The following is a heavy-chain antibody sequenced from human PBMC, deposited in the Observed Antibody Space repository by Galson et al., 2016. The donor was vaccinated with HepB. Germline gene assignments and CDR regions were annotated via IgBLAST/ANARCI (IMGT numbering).Heavy chain of an antibody. Sequence: SLRLSCAASGFSFDDYAMSWVRQAPGKGLEWVASLSGMGGSPHYLDTVKGRFTISRVNSKNTLYLQMQSLRAEDTAVYYCVKCRDKDVWSGYFCGMDSWGQGTTVTVSS. V-gene: IGHV3-23*01. CDR3: VKCRDKDVWSGYFCGMDS. J-gene: IGHJ6*02. CDR2: LSGMGGSP. D-gene: IGHD3-3*01. CDR1: GFSFDDYA.